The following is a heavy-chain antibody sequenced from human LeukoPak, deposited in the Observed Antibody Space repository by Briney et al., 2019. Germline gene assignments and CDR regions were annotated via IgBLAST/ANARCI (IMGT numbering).Heavy chain of an antibody. J-gene: IGHJ3*01. CDR2: ISSSSSYI. D-gene: IGHD2-8*01. Sequence: GGSLRLSCAASGFTFSSYSMNWVRQAPGKGLEWVSSISSSSSYIYYADSVKGRFTISRDNAKNSLYLQMNSLRAEDTAVYYCARGVMAKRRAFDVWGQGTVVTVSS. CDR3: ARGVMAKRRAFDV. V-gene: IGHV3-21*01. CDR1: GFTFSSYS.